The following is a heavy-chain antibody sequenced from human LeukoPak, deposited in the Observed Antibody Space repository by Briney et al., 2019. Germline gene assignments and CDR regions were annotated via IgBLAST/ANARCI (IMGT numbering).Heavy chain of an antibody. Sequence: PGGSLRLSCAASGFTFSNYGMHWVRQAPGKGLEWVAVIWYDGSNKYYADSVKGRFTISRDNSKNTLYLQINSLRAEDTAVYYCARDPTAAVRFDYWGEGTLVTVSS. CDR2: IWYDGSNK. J-gene: IGHJ4*02. CDR1: GFTFSNYG. CDR3: ARDPTAAVRFDY. V-gene: IGHV3-33*01. D-gene: IGHD6-13*01.